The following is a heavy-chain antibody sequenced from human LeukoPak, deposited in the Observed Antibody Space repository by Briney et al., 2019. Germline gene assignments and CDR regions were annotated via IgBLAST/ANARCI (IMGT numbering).Heavy chain of an antibody. CDR2: IYSGGST. Sequence: GGALRLSGAAPGFTVSRTYMCWVRRAPGKGLEGVSVIYSGGSTYYTESVKGRSTVSRADSNNRLYLQMNSLRAEDTAVYSCARAPRYSYDSSGYYSGYYLDHWGQGPLVTVPS. J-gene: IGHJ4*02. CDR3: ARAPRYSYDSSGYYSGYYLDH. CDR1: GFTVSRTY. V-gene: IGHV3-66*01. D-gene: IGHD3-22*01.